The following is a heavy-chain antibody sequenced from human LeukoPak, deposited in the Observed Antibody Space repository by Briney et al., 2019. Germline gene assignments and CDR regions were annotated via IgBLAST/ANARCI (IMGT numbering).Heavy chain of an antibody. CDR2: ISTSGRNI. V-gene: IGHV3-48*03. Sequence: GGSLRLSCAASGFPFSTYEMNWVRQAPGKGLEWVSYISTSGRNIYYADSVKGRFTISRDNAKNSLYLRMNSLRVEDTAVYYCARSPVEVDGFDIWGQGTMVTVSS. CDR1: GFPFSTYE. J-gene: IGHJ3*02. CDR3: ARSPVEVDGFDI. D-gene: IGHD2-2*01.